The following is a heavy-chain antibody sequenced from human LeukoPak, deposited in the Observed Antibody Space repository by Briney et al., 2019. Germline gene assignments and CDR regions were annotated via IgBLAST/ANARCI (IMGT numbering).Heavy chain of an antibody. J-gene: IGHJ4*02. V-gene: IGHV4-59*12. CDR1: GGSISSYY. CDR3: ARETNYYDSSGYSLKPDY. CDR2: IYSSGST. D-gene: IGHD3-22*01. Sequence: SETLSLTCTVSGGSISSYYWSWIRQPPGKGLEWIGHIYSSGSTNYNPSLKSRVIMSVDTSKNQFSLKLNSVTAADTAVYFCARETNYYDSSGYSLKPDYWGQGTLVTVSS.